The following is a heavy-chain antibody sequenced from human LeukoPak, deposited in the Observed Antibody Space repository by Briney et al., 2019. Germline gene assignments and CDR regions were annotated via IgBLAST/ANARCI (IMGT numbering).Heavy chain of an antibody. V-gene: IGHV3-15*01. CDR3: TTFGGYSSVFGY. CDR2: IKSKTDGGTT. J-gene: IGHJ4*02. CDR1: GFTVSNAW. Sequence: GGSLRLSCAASGFTVSNAWMSWVRQAPGKGLEWVGRIKSKTDGGTTDYTAPVKGRFTISRDDSKNTLYLQMNSLKTEDTAVYYCTTFGGYSSVFGYWGQGTLVTVSS. D-gene: IGHD5-18*01.